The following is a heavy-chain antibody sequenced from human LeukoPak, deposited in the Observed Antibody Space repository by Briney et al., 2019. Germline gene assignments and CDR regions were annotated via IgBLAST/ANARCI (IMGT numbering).Heavy chain of an antibody. D-gene: IGHD3-22*01. CDR3: ARDSSGYAVDY. CDR2: IYYSGST. Sequence: PSETLSLTCTVSGGSISSSSYYWGWIRQPPGKGLELIGSIYYSGSTYYNPSLKSRVTISVDTSKNQFSLKLSSVTAADTAVYYCARDSSGYAVDYSGQGTLVTVSS. CDR1: GGSISSSSYY. V-gene: IGHV4-39*02. J-gene: IGHJ4*02.